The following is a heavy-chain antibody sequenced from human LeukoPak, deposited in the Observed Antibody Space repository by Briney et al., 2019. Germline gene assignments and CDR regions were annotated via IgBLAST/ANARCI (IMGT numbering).Heavy chain of an antibody. V-gene: IGHV1-69*04. J-gene: IGHJ4*02. CDR2: IIPILGIA. D-gene: IGHD4-17*01. CDR3: ARDRALPAEDGDFDY. Sequence: SVEVSCKASGGTFSSYAISWVRQAPGQGLEWMGRIIPILGIANYAQKFQGRVTITADKSTSTAYMELSSLRSEDTAVYYCARDRALPAEDGDFDYWGQGTLVTVSS. CDR1: GGTFSSYA.